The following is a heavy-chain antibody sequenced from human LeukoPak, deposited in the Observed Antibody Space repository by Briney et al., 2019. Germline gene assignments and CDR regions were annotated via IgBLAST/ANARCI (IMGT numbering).Heavy chain of an antibody. D-gene: IGHD2-2*01. CDR2: INHSGST. V-gene: IGHV4-34*01. Sequence: PSETLSLTCAVYGGSFSGYYWSWIRQPPGKGLEWIGEINHSGSTNYNPSLKSRVTISVDTSKNQFSLKLSSVTAADTAVYYCARPGGVVPAAIPFGVGGFDIWGQGTMVTVSS. J-gene: IGHJ3*02. CDR3: ARPGGVVPAAIPFGVGGFDI. CDR1: GGSFSGYY.